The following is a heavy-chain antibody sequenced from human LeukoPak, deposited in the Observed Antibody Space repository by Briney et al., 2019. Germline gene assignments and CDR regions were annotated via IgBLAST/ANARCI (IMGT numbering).Heavy chain of an antibody. V-gene: IGHV4-61*08. D-gene: IGHD3-22*01. Sequence: SQTLSLTCTVSGGSISSGDYYWSWIRQPPGKGLEWIGYIYHSGSTNYNPSLKSRVTISIDTSKNQFSLKLSSVTAADTAVYYCAGGYHDFSGYWLSYFDYWGQGTLVTVSS. CDR2: IYHSGST. CDR3: AGGYHDFSGYWLSYFDY. J-gene: IGHJ4*02. CDR1: GGSISSGDYY.